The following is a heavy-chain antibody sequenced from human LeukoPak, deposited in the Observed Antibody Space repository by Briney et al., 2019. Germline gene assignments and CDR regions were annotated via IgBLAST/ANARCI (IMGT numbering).Heavy chain of an antibody. D-gene: IGHD3-3*01. CDR1: GYAFTGYY. Sequence: GASVKVSCKASGYAFTGYYMHWVRQAPGQGLDWMGWINPNSGGTNYAQKFQGRVTMTGDTSISTAYMELSRLRSDDTAVYYCARDQSTIFGVASWYFDYWGQGTLVTVSS. J-gene: IGHJ4*02. CDR3: ARDQSTIFGVASWYFDY. V-gene: IGHV1-2*02. CDR2: INPNSGGT.